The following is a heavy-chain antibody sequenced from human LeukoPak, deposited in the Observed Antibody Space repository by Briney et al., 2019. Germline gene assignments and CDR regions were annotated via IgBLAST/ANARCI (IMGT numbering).Heavy chain of an antibody. Sequence: PGRSLRLSCAASGFTFSSYAMHWVRQAPGKGLEWVAVISYDGSNKYYADSVKGRFTISRDNSKSTLYLQMNSLRAEDTAVYYCARVITDFWTPWGYWGQGTLVTVSS. J-gene: IGHJ4*02. D-gene: IGHD3-3*01. CDR3: ARVITDFWTPWGY. V-gene: IGHV3-30-3*01. CDR2: ISYDGSNK. CDR1: GFTFSSYA.